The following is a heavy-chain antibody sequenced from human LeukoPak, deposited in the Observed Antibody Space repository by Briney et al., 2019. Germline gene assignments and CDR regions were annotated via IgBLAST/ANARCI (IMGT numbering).Heavy chain of an antibody. CDR3: ASRRGYSYGSPQNYYFDY. D-gene: IGHD5-18*01. CDR1: GYSISSGYY. V-gene: IGHV4-38-2*02. CDR2: IYHSGST. J-gene: IGHJ4*02. Sequence: SETLSLTCTVSGYSISSGYYWGWIRQPPGKGLEWIGSIYHSGSTYYNPSLKSRVTISVDTSKNQFSLKLSSVTAADTAVYYCASRRGYSYGSPQNYYFDYWGQGTLVTVSS.